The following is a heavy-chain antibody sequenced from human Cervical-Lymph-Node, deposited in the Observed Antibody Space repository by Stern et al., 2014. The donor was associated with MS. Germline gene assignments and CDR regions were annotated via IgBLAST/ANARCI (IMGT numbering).Heavy chain of an antibody. CDR3: VRAGTTGLHHCYGMDV. J-gene: IGHJ6*02. D-gene: IGHD1-1*01. V-gene: IGHV3-11*01. Sequence: VQLVESGGGLVKPGGSLRLSCTSSGFTVSDSYMGWIRQAPGKGLEWASFISTLGPTTSLAASVAGPFTLSRDHPPRSLFLRMHSLRAEDTAVYYCVRAGTTGLHHCYGMDVWGQGTTVTVSS. CDR2: ISTLGPTT. CDR1: GFTVSDSY.